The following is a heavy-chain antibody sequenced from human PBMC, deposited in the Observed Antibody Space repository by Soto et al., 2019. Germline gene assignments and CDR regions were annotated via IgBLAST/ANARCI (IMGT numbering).Heavy chain of an antibody. CDR1: GFTFSNAW. CDR2: IKSKTDGGTT. V-gene: IGHV3-15*01. D-gene: IGHD3-3*01. J-gene: IGHJ6*03. CDR3: TTYYDFWSGYYNDYYYYMDV. Sequence: EVQLVESGGGLVKPGGSLRLSCAASGFTFSNAWMSWVRQAPGKGLEWVGRIKSKTDGGTTDYAAPVKGRFTISRDDSKNTLYLQMNSLKTEDTAVYYCTTYYDFWSGYYNDYYYYMDVWGKGTTVTVSS.